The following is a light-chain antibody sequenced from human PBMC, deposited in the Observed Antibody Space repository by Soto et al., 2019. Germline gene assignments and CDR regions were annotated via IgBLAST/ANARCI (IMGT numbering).Light chain of an antibody. Sequence: DIQMTQSPSSLSASVGDRVTITCRASQGISNYLVWYQQKPGKVPKLLIYAASTLESGVPSRFSGSGSGTDLTLTIRSLQTEDVATYYCQKYNSCPLTFGPGTKVDL. CDR2: AAS. J-gene: IGKJ3*01. CDR1: QGISNY. V-gene: IGKV1-27*01. CDR3: QKYNSCPLT.